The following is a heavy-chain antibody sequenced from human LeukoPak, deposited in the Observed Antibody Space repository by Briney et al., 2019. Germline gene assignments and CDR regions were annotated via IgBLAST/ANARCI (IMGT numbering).Heavy chain of an antibody. V-gene: IGHV4-34*01. CDR1: GGSFSGYY. D-gene: IGHD3-10*01. J-gene: IGHJ4*02. CDR3: AREKGRITMVRGVRVFDY. Sequence: LSETLSLTCAVYGGSFSGYYWSWIRQPPGKGLEWIGEINHSGSTNYNPSLKSRVTISVDTSKNQFSLKLSSVTAADTAVYYCAREKGRITMVRGVRVFDYWGQGTLVTVSS. CDR2: INHSGST.